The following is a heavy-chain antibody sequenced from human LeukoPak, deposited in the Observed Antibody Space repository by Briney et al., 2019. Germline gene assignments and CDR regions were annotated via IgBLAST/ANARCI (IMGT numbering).Heavy chain of an antibody. CDR1: GYSISSGYY. V-gene: IGHV4-38-2*02. D-gene: IGHD3-22*01. J-gene: IGHJ4*02. CDR2: IYHSGST. CDR3: ARGRRIQLSLYYYDSSGYSY. Sequence: SETLSLTCTVSGYSISSGYYWGWIRQPPGKGLEWIGSIYHSGSTYYNPSLKSRVTISVDTSKNQFSLKLSSVTAADTAVYYCARGRRIQLSLYYYDSSGYSYWGQGTLVTVSS.